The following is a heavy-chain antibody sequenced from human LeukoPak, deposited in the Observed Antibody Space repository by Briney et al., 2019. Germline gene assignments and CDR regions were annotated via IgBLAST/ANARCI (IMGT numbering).Heavy chain of an antibody. CDR1: GFTFSDYS. J-gene: IGHJ4*02. CDR3: AKDRISLGELLSSLEY. D-gene: IGHD3-10*01. Sequence: GGSLRLSCAASGFTFSDYSMHWVRQAPGKGLEWVAFLRYDGTNEYYSDSVRGRFTISRDNSKNTVYLQMNSLRTEDTAVYYCAKDRISLGELLSSLEYWGQGILVTVSS. V-gene: IGHV3-30*02. CDR2: LRYDGTNE.